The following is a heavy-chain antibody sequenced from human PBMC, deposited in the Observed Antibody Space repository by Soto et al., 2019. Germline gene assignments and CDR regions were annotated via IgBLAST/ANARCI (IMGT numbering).Heavy chain of an antibody. V-gene: IGHV4-61*01. CDR1: GGSVSSGSYY. CDR2: IYYSGST. CDR3: SRRTPEGFDP. Sequence: SETLSLTCTVSGGSVSSGSYYWSWIRQPPGKGLEWIGYIYYSGSTNYNPSLKSRVTISVDTSKNQFSLKLSSVTAADTALYYCSRRTPEGFDPWGQGTLVTVSS. J-gene: IGHJ5*02.